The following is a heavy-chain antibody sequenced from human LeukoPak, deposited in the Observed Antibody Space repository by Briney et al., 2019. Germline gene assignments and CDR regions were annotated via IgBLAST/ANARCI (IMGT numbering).Heavy chain of an antibody. V-gene: IGHV1-24*01. CDR2: FDPEDGET. CDR1: GYTLTELS. CDR3: ATATVQLERRGAFDI. J-gene: IGHJ3*02. Sequence: ASVKVSCKVSGYTLTELSMHWVRQAPGKGLEWMGGFDPEDGETIYAQKFQGRVTMTEDTSTDTAYMELSSLRSEDTAVYYCATATVQLERRGAFDIWGQGTMVTVSS. D-gene: IGHD1-1*01.